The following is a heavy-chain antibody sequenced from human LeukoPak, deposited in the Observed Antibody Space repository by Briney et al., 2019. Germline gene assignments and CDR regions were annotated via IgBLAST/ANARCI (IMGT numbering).Heavy chain of an antibody. J-gene: IGHJ4*02. CDR1: GGSFSGYY. CDR2: INHSGST. CDR3: ARRTTVTIPFGY. V-gene: IGHV4-34*01. Sequence: SETLSLTCAVYGGSFSGYYWSWIRQPPGKGLEWSGEINHSGSTNYNPSLKSRVTISVDKSKDQFSLKLSSVTAADTAVYYCARRTTVTIPFGYWGQGTLVTVSS. D-gene: IGHD4-11*01.